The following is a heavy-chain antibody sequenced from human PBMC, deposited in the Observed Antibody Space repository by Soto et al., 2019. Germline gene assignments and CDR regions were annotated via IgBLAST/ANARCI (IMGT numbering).Heavy chain of an antibody. Sequence: QVQLEQSGAEVKKPGSSVKVSCKASGGTFRNSAFSWVRQAPGQGLEWMGGIMPIFRTPDYAQKFQGRVTSTAAESTSTTYMELSGLRSDDTAVYYCARDNDRPQLGGNYYYILDVWGHGTAVTVSS. CDR3: ARDNDRPQLGGNYYYILDV. D-gene: IGHD1-1*01. V-gene: IGHV1-69*12. CDR1: GGTFRNSA. CDR2: IMPIFRTP. J-gene: IGHJ6*02.